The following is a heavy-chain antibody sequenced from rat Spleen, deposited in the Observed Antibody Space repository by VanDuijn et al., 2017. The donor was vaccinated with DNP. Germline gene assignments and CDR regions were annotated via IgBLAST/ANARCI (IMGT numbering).Heavy chain of an antibody. CDR1: GFTFSDCN. D-gene: IGHD1-11*01. J-gene: IGHJ4*01. Sequence: EVQLVESGGGLLQPGRSLKVSCAASGFTFSDCNMAWVRQAPKKGLEWVATIIYDGSRTYYRNSVKGRFTISRDNAKSTLYLQMDSLRSEDTATYYCTTFEGRDAWGQGTSVTVSS. CDR3: TTFEGRDA. V-gene: IGHV5S10*01. CDR2: IIYDGSRT.